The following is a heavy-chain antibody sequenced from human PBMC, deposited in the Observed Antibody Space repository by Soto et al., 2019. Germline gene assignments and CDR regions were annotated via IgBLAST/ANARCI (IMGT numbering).Heavy chain of an antibody. Sequence: QVQLVQSGAEVKRPESSMKVSCKPSGGTFNNYAINWVRQAPGQGLEWMGAIIPISGTTKYAQKSQGRVTITADKSTSTVYMDLSSLRSEETAVYYCARWGGLSCSGAVCFKKPFDYWGQGTLVTVSS. D-gene: IGHD2-8*02. J-gene: IGHJ4*02. CDR3: ARWGGLSCSGAVCFKKPFDY. V-gene: IGHV1-69*06. CDR1: GGTFNNYA. CDR2: IIPISGTT.